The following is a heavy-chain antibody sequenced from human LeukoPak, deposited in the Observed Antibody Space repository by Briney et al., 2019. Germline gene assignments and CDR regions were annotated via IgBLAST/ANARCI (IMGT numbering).Heavy chain of an antibody. Sequence: GGSLRLSCAASGFTFSSYSMNWVRQAPGKGLEWVSSISSSSYIYYADSVKGRFTISRDNAKNSLYLQMNSLRAEDTAVYYCARGSQYSGSYAHYWGQGTLVTVSS. CDR3: ARGSQYSGSYAHY. D-gene: IGHD1-26*01. J-gene: IGHJ4*02. CDR1: GFTFSSYS. V-gene: IGHV3-21*01. CDR2: ISSSSYI.